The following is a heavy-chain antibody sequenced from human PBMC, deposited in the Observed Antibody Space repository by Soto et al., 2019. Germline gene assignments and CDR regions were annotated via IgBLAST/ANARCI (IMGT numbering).Heavy chain of an antibody. CDR2: ISSSSSYI. V-gene: IGHV3-21*01. J-gene: IGHJ5*02. Sequence: GGSLRLSCAASGFTFSSYSMNWVRQAPGKGLEWVSSISSSSSYIYYADSVKGRFTISRDNAKNSLYLQMNSLGAEDTAVYYCARDLRFGELFGPFDPWGQGTLVTVSS. D-gene: IGHD3-10*01. CDR3: ARDLRFGELFGPFDP. CDR1: GFTFSSYS.